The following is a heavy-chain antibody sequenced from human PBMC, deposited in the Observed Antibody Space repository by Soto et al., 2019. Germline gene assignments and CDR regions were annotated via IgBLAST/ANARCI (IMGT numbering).Heavy chain of an antibody. CDR2: INHSGST. Sequence: SETLSLTCAVYGGSFSGYYWSWIRQPPGKGLESIGEINHSGSTNYNPSLKSRVTISVDTSKNQFSLKLSSVTAADTAVYYCARGNWIAARWFDPWGQGTLVTVSS. J-gene: IGHJ5*02. D-gene: IGHD6-6*01. CDR1: GGSFSGYY. V-gene: IGHV4-34*01. CDR3: ARGNWIAARWFDP.